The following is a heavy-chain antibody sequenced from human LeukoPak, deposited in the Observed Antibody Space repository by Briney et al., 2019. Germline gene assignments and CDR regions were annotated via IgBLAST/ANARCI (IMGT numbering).Heavy chain of an antibody. J-gene: IGHJ4*02. CDR1: GGSIGSGGYS. D-gene: IGHD5-24*01. CDR3: ARSPITPASFDY. V-gene: IGHV4-30-2*01. Sequence: PSETLSLTCAVSGGSIGSGGYSWSWIRQPPGKGLEWIGYIYHSGSTYYNPSLKSRVTISVNRSKNQFSLKLSSVTAADTAVYYCARSPITPASFDYWGQGTLVTVSS. CDR2: IYHSGST.